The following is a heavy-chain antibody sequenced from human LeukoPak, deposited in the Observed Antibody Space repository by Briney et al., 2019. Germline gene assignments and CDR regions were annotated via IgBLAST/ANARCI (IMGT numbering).Heavy chain of an antibody. CDR2: INTNTGNP. J-gene: IGHJ4*02. D-gene: IGHD3-22*01. CDR3: ARDPRDLTYYYDSSGYGLVY. V-gene: IGHV7-4-1*04. Sequence: ASVKVSCKASGYTFTSYAMNWVRQAPGQGLEWMGWINTNTGNPTYAQGFTGRFVFSLDTSVSMAYLQISSLKAEDTAVYYCARDPRDLTYYYDSSGYGLVYWGQGTLVTVSS. CDR1: GYTFTSYA.